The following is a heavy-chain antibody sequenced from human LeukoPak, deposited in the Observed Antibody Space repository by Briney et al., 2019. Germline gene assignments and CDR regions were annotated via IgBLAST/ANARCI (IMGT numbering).Heavy chain of an antibody. CDR3: ARAGGWAREDYKSDAFDG. CDR2: ISTYKGNT. V-gene: IGHV1-18*01. D-gene: IGHD6-19*01. J-gene: IGHJ3*01. Sequence: SAKVSCTPSGYTLTNVGTRWVREAPQRRAECMVWISTYKGNTNYTQNVQGRVTMTTDTSTSTSSMDLSTRRTHDTPLYSCARAGGWAREDYKSDAFDGWGKGATVT. CDR1: GYTLTNVG.